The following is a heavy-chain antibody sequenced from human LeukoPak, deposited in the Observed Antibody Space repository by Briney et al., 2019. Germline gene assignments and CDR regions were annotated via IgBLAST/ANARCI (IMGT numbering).Heavy chain of an antibody. D-gene: IGHD2-15*01. CDR3: ARDLNCSGGSCYSDY. Sequence: SETLSLTCTVSGYSISSGYYWGWIRQPPGKGLEWIGSIYHSGSTYYNPSLKSRVTISVDTSKNQFSLKLSSVTAADTAVYYCARDLNCSGGSCYSDYWGQGTLVTVSP. CDR1: GYSISSGYY. V-gene: IGHV4-38-2*02. J-gene: IGHJ4*02. CDR2: IYHSGST.